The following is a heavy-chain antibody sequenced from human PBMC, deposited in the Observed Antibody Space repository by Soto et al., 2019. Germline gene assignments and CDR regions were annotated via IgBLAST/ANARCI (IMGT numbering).Heavy chain of an antibody. CDR1: GGSISSFF. CDR3: VSSRTAVFGDAHDI. J-gene: IGHJ3*02. D-gene: IGHD3-16*01. Sequence: SETLSLTCSVSGGSISSFFGNWIRQAPGKGLEWIGCIYDSGDANYNPSLKSRVTISLDTSKNQFSLKLSSVTAADTAVYYCVSSRTAVFGDAHDIWALGTMVTV. CDR2: IYDSGDA. V-gene: IGHV4-59*03.